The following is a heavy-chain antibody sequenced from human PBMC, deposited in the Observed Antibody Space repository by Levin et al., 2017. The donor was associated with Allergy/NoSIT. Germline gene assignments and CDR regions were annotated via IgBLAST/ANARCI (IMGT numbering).Heavy chain of an antibody. V-gene: IGHV3-23*01. CDR1: GFTFSSYA. D-gene: IGHD6-19*01. CDR3: ARGYSTYSSFDH. J-gene: IGHJ4*02. Sequence: TGGSLRLSCTASGFTFSSYAMSWVRQAPGKGPEWVPSISESGDSTNYAASGKGRFTISRDNAKNTQYLQMSSLRADDTAVYYCARGYSTYSSFDHWGQGTLVTVSS. CDR2: ISESGDST.